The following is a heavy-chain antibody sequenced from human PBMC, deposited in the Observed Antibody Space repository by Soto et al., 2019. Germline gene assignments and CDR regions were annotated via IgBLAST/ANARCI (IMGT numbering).Heavy chain of an antibody. CDR1: GDSVSSNSAA. Sequence: SPTLSLTCAISGDSVSSNSAAWNWIRQSPSRGLEWLGRTYYRSKWYNDYAVSVKSRITINPDTSKNQFSLQLNSVTPEDTAVYYCARADSSDYSSSWLNWFDPWGQGTLVTVSS. D-gene: IGHD6-13*01. CDR2: TYYRSKWYN. CDR3: ARADSSDYSSSWLNWFDP. V-gene: IGHV6-1*01. J-gene: IGHJ5*02.